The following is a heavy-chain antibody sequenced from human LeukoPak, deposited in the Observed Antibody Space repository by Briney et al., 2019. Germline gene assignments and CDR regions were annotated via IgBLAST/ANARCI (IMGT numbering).Heavy chain of an antibody. CDR3: ARVPVAGTSVHDAFDI. J-gene: IGHJ3*02. D-gene: IGHD6-19*01. V-gene: IGHV4-59*01. CDR1: GGSISSYY. Sequence: SETLSLTCTVSGGSISSYYWSWIRQPPGKGLEWIGYIYYSGSTNYNPSLKSRVTISVDTSKNQFSLKLSSVTAADTAVYYCARVPVAGTSVHDAFDIWGQGTMVTVSS. CDR2: IYYSGST.